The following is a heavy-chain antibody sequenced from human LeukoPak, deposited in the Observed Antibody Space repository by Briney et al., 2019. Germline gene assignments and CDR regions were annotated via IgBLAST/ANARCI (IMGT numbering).Heavy chain of an antibody. Sequence: PGGSLRLSCAASGFIFSNAWMNWVRQAPGKGLEWVAVIWYDGSNKYYADSVKGRFTISRDNSKNTLYLQMNSLRAEDTAVYYCARDFHPDGYMVTSYYFDYWGQGTLVTVSS. CDR1: GFIFSNAW. D-gene: IGHD5-24*01. CDR2: IWYDGSNK. J-gene: IGHJ4*02. V-gene: IGHV3-33*08. CDR3: ARDFHPDGYMVTSYYFDY.